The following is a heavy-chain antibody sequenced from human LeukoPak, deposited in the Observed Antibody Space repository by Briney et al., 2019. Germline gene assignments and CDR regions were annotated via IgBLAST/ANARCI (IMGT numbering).Heavy chain of an antibody. J-gene: IGHJ4*02. CDR1: GGSFSGYY. Sequence: PSETLSLTCAVYGGSFSGYYWSWIRQPPGKGLEWIGEINHSGSTNYNPSLKSRVTISVDTSKNQFSLKLSSVTAADTAVYYCASEGSAAGTFFGYWGQGTLVTVSS. D-gene: IGHD6-13*01. CDR3: ASEGSAAGTFFGY. CDR2: INHSGST. V-gene: IGHV4-34*01.